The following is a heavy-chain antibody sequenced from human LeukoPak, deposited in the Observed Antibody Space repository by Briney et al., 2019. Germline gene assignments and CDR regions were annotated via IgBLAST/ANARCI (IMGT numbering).Heavy chain of an antibody. D-gene: IGHD2-2*01. J-gene: IGHJ4*02. CDR1: GFTFRDYS. Sequence: GGSLRLSCAASGFTFRDYSMTWVRQAPGKGLEWVSSIRGGSDFIYHADSVKGRFTVSRDNAKNSLYLQMNSLTAEDTAVYYCARDHAGIVLPAAVGAHWGQGTLVTVSS. V-gene: IGHV3-21*01. CDR3: ARDHAGIVLPAAVGAH. CDR2: IRGGSDFI.